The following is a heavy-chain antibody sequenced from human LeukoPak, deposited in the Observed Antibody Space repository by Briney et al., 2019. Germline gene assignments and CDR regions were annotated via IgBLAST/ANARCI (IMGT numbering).Heavy chain of an antibody. CDR2: INTNTGNP. CDR1: GYTFTSYS. CDR3: ARDTHIVAFDY. J-gene: IGHJ4*02. V-gene: IGHV7-4-1*02. D-gene: IGHD5-12*01. Sequence: ASVRVSCTASGYTFTSYSMNWVRQAPGQGLEWMGWINTNTGNPTYAQGFTGRFVFSLDTSVSTAYLQISSLKAEDTAVYYCARDTHIVAFDYWGQGTLVTVSS.